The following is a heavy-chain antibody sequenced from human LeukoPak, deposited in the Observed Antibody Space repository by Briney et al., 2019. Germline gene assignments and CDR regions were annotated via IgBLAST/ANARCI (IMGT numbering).Heavy chain of an antibody. Sequence: SVKVSCKASGGTFSSYAISWVRQAPGQGFEWMGGVTPMFGTANFAQRFQGRVSITADESTSTAFMELSSLRFEDTAVYYCAREWGLESSGFYYAYWGQGTLVTVSS. CDR1: GGTFSSYA. V-gene: IGHV1-69*13. CDR3: AREWGLESSGFYYAY. D-gene: IGHD3-22*01. CDR2: VTPMFGTA. J-gene: IGHJ4*02.